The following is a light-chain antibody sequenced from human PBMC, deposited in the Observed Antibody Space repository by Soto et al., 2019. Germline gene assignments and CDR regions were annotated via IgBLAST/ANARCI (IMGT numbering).Light chain of an antibody. CDR2: DAS. Sequence: EIVLTQSPVTLSLSPGERATLSCRASQSVSSSLAWYQQKPGQAPRLLFYDASIRATGIPARFSGSGSGTDFTLPISSLEPEDFAVYYCQQRTESYTFGQGTKLEIK. CDR3: QQRTESYT. CDR1: QSVSSS. V-gene: IGKV3-11*01. J-gene: IGKJ2*01.